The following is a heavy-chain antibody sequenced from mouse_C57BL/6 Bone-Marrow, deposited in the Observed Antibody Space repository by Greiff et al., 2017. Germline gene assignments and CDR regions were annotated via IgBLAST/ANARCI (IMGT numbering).Heavy chain of an antibody. D-gene: IGHD2-5*01. J-gene: IGHJ3*01. CDR3: ERRGILTRAY. V-gene: IGHV5-2*01. CDR2: INSDGGST. CDR1: EYEFPSHD. Sequence: EVKLVESGGGLVQPGESLKLSCESNEYEFPSHDMSWVRKTPEKRLELVAAINSDGGSTYYPDTMERRFIIARDNTKKSLYLQMSSMRSEDTALYYCERRGILTRAYWGQGTLVTVSA.